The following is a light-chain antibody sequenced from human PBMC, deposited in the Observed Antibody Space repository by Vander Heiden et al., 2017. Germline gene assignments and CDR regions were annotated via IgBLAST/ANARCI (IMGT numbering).Light chain of an antibody. V-gene: IGLV2-11*01. J-gene: IGLJ1*01. CDR3: CSYAGSYVYV. Sequence: QSALTQPRSVSGSPGQSVTISCTGTSSDVGGYNYVSWYQQHPGKATKLMIYDVAQRPSGAPDRFSGSKSGNTASLTISGLQAEDEADYYCCSYAGSYVYVFGTGT. CDR2: DVA. CDR1: SSDVGGYNY.